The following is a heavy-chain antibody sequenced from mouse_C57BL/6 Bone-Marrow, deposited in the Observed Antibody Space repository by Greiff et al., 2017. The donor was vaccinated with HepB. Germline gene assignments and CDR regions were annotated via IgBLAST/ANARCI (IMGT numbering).Heavy chain of an antibody. Sequence: VQLQQPGAELVKPGASVKMSCKASGYTFTSYWITWVKQRPGQGLEWIGDIYPGSGSTNYNEKFTSKATLTVDTSSSTAYMQLSSLTSEDSAVYYCARKVFTTVVAKPSYWYFDVWGTGTTVTVSS. CDR1: GYTFTSYW. V-gene: IGHV1-55*01. J-gene: IGHJ1*03. CDR2: IYPGSGST. CDR3: ARKVFTTVVAKPSYWYFDV. D-gene: IGHD1-1*01.